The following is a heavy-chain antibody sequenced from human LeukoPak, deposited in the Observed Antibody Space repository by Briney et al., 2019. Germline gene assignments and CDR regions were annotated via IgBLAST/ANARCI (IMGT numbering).Heavy chain of an antibody. CDR3: AKDAIMIQGPTGLY. J-gene: IGHJ4*02. Sequence: AGSLRLSCAASGVTISSYARSWVRQAPGKGLEWVATISSLGGDTYYADSVTGRFTISRDNSTNMLYLQILSLRVEDTAVYYCAKDAIMIQGPTGLYWGQGTLVTVSS. V-gene: IGHV3-23*01. CDR1: GVTISSYA. CDR2: ISSLGGDT. D-gene: IGHD3-16*01.